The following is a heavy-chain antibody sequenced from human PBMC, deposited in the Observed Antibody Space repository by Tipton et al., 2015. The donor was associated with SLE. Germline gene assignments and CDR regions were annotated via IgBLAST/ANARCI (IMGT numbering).Heavy chain of an antibody. Sequence: SLRLSCTASGFTVSSNDMSWVRQAPGKGLEWVTLVYSSGSTHYADSVKGRFTISRDNSKNTVYLQMNTLTAEDTAVYYCASWGNNYGSAYWGQGALVTVSS. V-gene: IGHV3-53*05. CDR1: GFTVSSND. D-gene: IGHD5-18*01. J-gene: IGHJ4*02. CDR3: ASWGNNYGSAY. CDR2: VYSSGST.